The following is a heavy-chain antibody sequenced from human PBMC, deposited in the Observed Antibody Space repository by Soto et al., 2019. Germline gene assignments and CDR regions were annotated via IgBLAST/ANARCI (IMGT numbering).Heavy chain of an antibody. CDR3: GRARSGSGSYKAYDY. CDR2: ISGSGGT. Sequence: DVQLLESGGGLVQPGGSLRVSCEGSGFIFSNYGMSWVRQAPGKGLEWVSAISGSGGTYYADSVKGRFTISRDNAKNTLFIQMSSLRAEDTAIYYCGRARSGSGSYKAYDYWGQGALVTVSS. J-gene: IGHJ4*02. CDR1: GFIFSNYG. V-gene: IGHV3-23*01. D-gene: IGHD3-10*01.